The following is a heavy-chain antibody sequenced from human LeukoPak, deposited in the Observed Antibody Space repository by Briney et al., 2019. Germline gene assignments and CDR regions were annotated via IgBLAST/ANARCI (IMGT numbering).Heavy chain of an antibody. J-gene: IGHJ4*02. Sequence: ASVKVSCKASGYTFTSYGISWVRQAPGQGLEWMGWISAYNGNTNYAQKLQGRVTMTTDTSTSTAYMELRSPRSDDTAVYYCARAPYYDFWSGYSKYYFDYWGQGTLVTVSS. CDR3: ARAPYYDFWSGYSKYYFDY. CDR2: ISAYNGNT. V-gene: IGHV1-18*01. CDR1: GYTFTSYG. D-gene: IGHD3-3*01.